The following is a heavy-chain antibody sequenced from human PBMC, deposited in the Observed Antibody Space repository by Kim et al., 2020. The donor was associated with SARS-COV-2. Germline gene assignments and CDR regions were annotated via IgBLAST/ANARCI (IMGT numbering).Heavy chain of an antibody. CDR1: GGSFSGYY. Sequence: SETLSRTCAVYGGSFSGYYWSWIRQPPGKGLEWIGEINHSGSTNYNPSLKSRVTISVDTSKNQFSLKLSSVTAADTAVYYCARGGGYSYGAIDYWGQGTLVTVSS. V-gene: IGHV4-34*01. CDR3: ARGGGYSYGAIDY. D-gene: IGHD5-18*01. CDR2: INHSGST. J-gene: IGHJ4*02.